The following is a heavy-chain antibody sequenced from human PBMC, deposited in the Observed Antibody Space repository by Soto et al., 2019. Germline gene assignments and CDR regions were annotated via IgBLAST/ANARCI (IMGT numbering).Heavy chain of an antibody. CDR1: GGSIRNYY. Sequence: TLSLTCTVSGGSIRNYYWTWIRQPPGKGLEWIGYIYYNGPTYYNPSLKSRVTISVDTSKNQFSLKLRSVTTADTAVYFCARGWIPLDYWGLGTLVTVSS. CDR2: IYYNGPT. J-gene: IGHJ4*02. V-gene: IGHV4-59*01. D-gene: IGHD5-18*01. CDR3: ARGWIPLDY.